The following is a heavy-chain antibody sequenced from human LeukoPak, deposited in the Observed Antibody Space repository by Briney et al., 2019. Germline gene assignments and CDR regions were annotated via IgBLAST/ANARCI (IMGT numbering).Heavy chain of an antibody. CDR1: GYTFTSYG. Sequence: ASVKVSCKASGYTFTSYGISWVRQAPGQGLEWMGWISAYNGNTNYAQKLQGRVTMTTDTSTSTAYMELRSLRSDDTAVYYCARDAAVPRYCSGGSFYSVDFDYWGQGTLVTVSS. CDR3: ARDAAVPRYCSGGSFYSVDFDY. CDR2: ISAYNGNT. V-gene: IGHV1-18*04. D-gene: IGHD2-15*01. J-gene: IGHJ4*02.